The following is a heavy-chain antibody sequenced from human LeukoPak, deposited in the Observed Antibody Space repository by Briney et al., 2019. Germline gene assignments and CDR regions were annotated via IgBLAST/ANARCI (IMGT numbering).Heavy chain of an antibody. CDR1: GGSFRGHF. V-gene: IGHV4-34*01. CDR3: AKGPQTGWFDT. J-gene: IGHJ5*02. D-gene: IGHD3-10*01. CDR2: INHNGNT. Sequence: SETLSLTCAVYGGSFRGHFCSWIRQPPEKGLEWIGEINHNGNTNYNPSLKSRVTMSVDTSKNQFSLRLNSVTAADTAVYYCAKGPQTGWFDTWGQGTLVTVSS.